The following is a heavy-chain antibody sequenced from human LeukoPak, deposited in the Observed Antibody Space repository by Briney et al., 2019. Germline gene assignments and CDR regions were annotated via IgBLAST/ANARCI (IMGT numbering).Heavy chain of an antibody. V-gene: IGHV2-5*02. CDR1: GFSLSTSGLG. CDR3: ARHTEKLVLDY. J-gene: IGHJ4*02. D-gene: IGHD6-6*01. Sequence: ESGPTLVNPTQPLTLTCTFSGFSLSTSGLGVGWIRQPPGKALEWLALIYWDDDKRYSPSLKSRLTITKDTSKNQVVLTMTNMDPVDTATYYCARHTEKLVLDYWGQGTLVTVSS. CDR2: IYWDDDK.